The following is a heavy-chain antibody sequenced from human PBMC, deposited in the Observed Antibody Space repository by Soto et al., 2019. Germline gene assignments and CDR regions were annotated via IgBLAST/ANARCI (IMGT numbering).Heavy chain of an antibody. J-gene: IGHJ2*01. V-gene: IGHV3-23*01. Sequence: EVQLLESGGGLVQPGGSLRLSCAASGFTFSSYAMTWVRQAPGKGPEWVSGISGSGGRTYYADSVKGGFTISRDTSKNTLYLQMNSLGAEDTAVYYCAKARGELPYWYFDLWGRGTLVTVSS. CDR3: AKARGELPYWYFDL. CDR1: GFTFSSYA. CDR2: ISGSGGRT. D-gene: IGHD1-26*01.